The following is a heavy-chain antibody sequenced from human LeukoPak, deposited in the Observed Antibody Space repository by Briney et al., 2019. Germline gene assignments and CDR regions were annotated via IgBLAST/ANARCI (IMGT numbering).Heavy chain of an antibody. Sequence: PGGSLRLSCAASGFTFSSYAMSWVRQAPGKGLEWVSAISGSGGSTYYADSVKGRFTISRDNSKNTLYLQMNSLRAEDTAVYYCAKDGVVGAQFRLYYFDYWGQGTLVTVSS. CDR2: ISGSGGST. D-gene: IGHD1-26*01. V-gene: IGHV3-23*01. J-gene: IGHJ4*02. CDR1: GFTFSSYA. CDR3: AKDGVVGAQFRLYYFDY.